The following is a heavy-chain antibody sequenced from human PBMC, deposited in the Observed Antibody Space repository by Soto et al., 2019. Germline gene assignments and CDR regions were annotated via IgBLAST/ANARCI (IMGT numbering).Heavy chain of an antibody. J-gene: IGHJ5*02. CDR2: IIPNDGGT. CDR1: GYSFTDHY. V-gene: IGHV1-2*02. D-gene: IGHD3-22*01. Sequence: QVQLVQSGAEVKTPGASVKISCKASGYSFTDHYIHWIRQAPGQGLEWMGWIIPNDGGTKYAQKFQDRINMTRDTSITTAYMDLSRLRSDDTAVYYCARGAFDRSGNYLAVWFDPWGQGTLVTVSS. CDR3: ARGAFDRSGNYLAVWFDP.